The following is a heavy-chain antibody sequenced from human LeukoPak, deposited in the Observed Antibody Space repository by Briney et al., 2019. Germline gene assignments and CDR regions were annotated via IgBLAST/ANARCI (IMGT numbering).Heavy chain of an antibody. CDR1: GFTLSSYW. V-gene: IGHV3-7*03. Sequence: GGSLRLSCAASGFTLSSYWMSWVRQAPGKGLEWVANIKQDGSEKNYVDFVKGRFTISRDNAKNSLYLQMNSLRAEDTAVYYCARVGRSGWNDHDYWGQGTLVTVSS. CDR3: ARVGRSGWNDHDY. J-gene: IGHJ4*02. CDR2: IKQDGSEK. D-gene: IGHD6-19*01.